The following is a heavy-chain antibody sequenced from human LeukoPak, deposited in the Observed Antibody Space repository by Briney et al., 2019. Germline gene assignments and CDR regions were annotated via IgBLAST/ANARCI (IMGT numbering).Heavy chain of an antibody. CDR3: AGRFLADPSDFDY. J-gene: IGHJ4*02. Sequence: GESLKISCKGSGYSFTDYWIGWVRQMPGKGLEWMGIIYPGDSDTRYNPSFQGQVTISADKSINTAYLQRSSLKASDTAMYYCAGRFLADPSDFDYWGQGTLVTVSS. CDR1: GYSFTDYW. CDR2: IYPGDSDT. V-gene: IGHV5-51*01.